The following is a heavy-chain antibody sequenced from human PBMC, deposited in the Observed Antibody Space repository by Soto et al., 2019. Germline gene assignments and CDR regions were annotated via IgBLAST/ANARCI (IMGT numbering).Heavy chain of an antibody. CDR3: ARDRSSLWFGEYSAFDI. Sequence: GASVKVSCKASGYTFTGYYMHWVRQAPGQGLEWMGWINPNSGGTNYAQKFQGWVTMTRDTSISTAYMELSRLRSDDTAVYYCARDRSSLWFGEYSAFDIWGQGTMVTVSS. CDR1: GYTFTGYY. D-gene: IGHD3-10*01. CDR2: INPNSGGT. V-gene: IGHV1-2*04. J-gene: IGHJ3*02.